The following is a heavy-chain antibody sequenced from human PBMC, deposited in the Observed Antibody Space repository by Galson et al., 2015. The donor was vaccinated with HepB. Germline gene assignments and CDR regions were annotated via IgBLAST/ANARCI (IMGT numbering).Heavy chain of an antibody. Sequence: SLRLSCAGSGFTFRDHYMNWIRQAPGKGLEWVSYISTSGNTIYYADSVRGRFTISRDNAKNSLFLQMNSLRGEDTALYYCARSRPATAMGDLDYWGQGTLVTVSS. CDR2: ISTSGNTI. CDR1: GFTFRDHY. CDR3: ARSRPATAMGDLDY. V-gene: IGHV3-11*01. D-gene: IGHD5-18*01. J-gene: IGHJ4*02.